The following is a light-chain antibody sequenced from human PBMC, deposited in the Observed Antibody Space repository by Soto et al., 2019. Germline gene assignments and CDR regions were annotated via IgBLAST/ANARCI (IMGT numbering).Light chain of an antibody. V-gene: IGLV2-23*01. CDR1: SSDVGSYNL. CDR3: CSYAGSSTPVV. Sequence: QSVLTQPASVSGSPGQSITISCTGTSSDVGSYNLVSWYQQHPGKAPKLMIYEGSKRPSGVSNRFSGSKSGNTASLTISGLQAEDEADYYCCSYAGSSTPVVFGGATQLTVL. CDR2: EGS. J-gene: IGLJ2*01.